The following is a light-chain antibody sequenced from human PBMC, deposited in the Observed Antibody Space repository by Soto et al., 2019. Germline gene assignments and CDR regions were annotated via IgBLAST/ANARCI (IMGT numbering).Light chain of an antibody. J-gene: IGLJ2*01. V-gene: IGLV3-21*01. Sequence: SYELTQPPSVSVAPGMTARITCGGNDIGSKSVHWYQQKPGQAPVLVIYYEIDRPSGIPERFSGYNSGNTATLTITRVDAGDEADYYCHVWDSDTNHVVFGGGTKVTVL. CDR2: YEI. CDR3: HVWDSDTNHVV. CDR1: DIGSKS.